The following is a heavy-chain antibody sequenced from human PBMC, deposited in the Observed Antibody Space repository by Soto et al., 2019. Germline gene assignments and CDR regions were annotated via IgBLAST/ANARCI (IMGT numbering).Heavy chain of an antibody. CDR2: ISGTGRVT. J-gene: IGHJ1*01. CDR1: GFTFSSYA. Sequence: EVQLLESGGGLVQPGGSLKISCAVSGFTFSSYAMSWVRQAPGKGLEWVSGISGTGRVTNYAESVKGRLNISRDNPKNTLYLEMKSLRVEDTAVYYCAKDVHYDIVTGIEYFDHWGQGTLVTVSS. D-gene: IGHD3-9*01. V-gene: IGHV3-23*01. CDR3: AKDVHYDIVTGIEYFDH.